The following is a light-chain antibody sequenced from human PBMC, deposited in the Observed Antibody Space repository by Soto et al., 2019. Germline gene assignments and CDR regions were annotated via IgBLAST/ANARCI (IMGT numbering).Light chain of an antibody. V-gene: IGLV2-23*01. CDR1: SSDVGYYDY. J-gene: IGLJ1*01. CDR3: CSYAGSSTFV. Sequence: QSVLTQPPSASGFPGQSVTISCTGTSSDVGYYDYVSWYQQHPGKAPKLVIYEDTKRPSGVSYRFSGSKSGNTASLTISGLQTGDEADYYCCSYAGSSTFVFGTGTKVTVL. CDR2: EDT.